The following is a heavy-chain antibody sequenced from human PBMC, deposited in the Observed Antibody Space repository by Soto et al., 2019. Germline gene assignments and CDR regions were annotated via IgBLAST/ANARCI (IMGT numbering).Heavy chain of an antibody. V-gene: IGHV1-18*01. Sequence: QVQLVQSGAEVKKPGASVKVSCKASGYTFTSYGISWVRQAPGQGLEWMGRISAYNGNTNYAQKLQGRVTMTTDTSTSTAYMELRSLRSDDTAVYYCARVRFLEWLLSPRYFDYWGQGTLVTVSS. D-gene: IGHD3-3*01. J-gene: IGHJ4*02. CDR2: ISAYNGNT. CDR1: GYTFTSYG. CDR3: ARVRFLEWLLSPRYFDY.